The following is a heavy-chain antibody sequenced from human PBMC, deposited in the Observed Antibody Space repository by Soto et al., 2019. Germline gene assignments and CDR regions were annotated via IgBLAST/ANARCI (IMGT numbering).Heavy chain of an antibody. Sequence: QVQLQETGPGLVKPSETLSLTCTVSGGSISSGDYYWSWMRQSPGKGLEWIGYSHHSGSTYYNPSLKTRATMSVDSSRNQFSLKLTSVTAADTAVYYCAREYNKSGYRRLDPWGQGTLVTVSS. CDR1: GGSISSGDYY. CDR2: SHHSGST. CDR3: AREYNKSGYRRLDP. V-gene: IGHV4-30-4*01. D-gene: IGHD3-22*01. J-gene: IGHJ5*02.